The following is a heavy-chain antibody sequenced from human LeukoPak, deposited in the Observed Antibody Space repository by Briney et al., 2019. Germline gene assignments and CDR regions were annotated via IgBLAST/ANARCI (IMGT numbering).Heavy chain of an antibody. J-gene: IGHJ4*02. V-gene: IGHV4-59*08. CDR2: IYYSGST. Sequence: SETLSLTCTVSGGSISSYYWSWIRQPPGKGLEWIGYIYYSGSTNYNPSLKSRVTISVDTSKNQFSLKLSSMTAADTAVYYCARRGRSKTGGWYFDYWGQGTLVTVSS. CDR1: GGSISSYY. CDR3: ARRGRSKTGGWYFDY. D-gene: IGHD1-14*01.